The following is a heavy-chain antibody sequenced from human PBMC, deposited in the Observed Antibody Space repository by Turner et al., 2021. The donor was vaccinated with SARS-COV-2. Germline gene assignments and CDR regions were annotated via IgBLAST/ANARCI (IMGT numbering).Heavy chain of an antibody. Sequence: QVQLVESGGGVVQPGRSLRLSCEASGFTFSNHGMHWARQAPGKGLEWVTIIWNDGSNKYYTDSVRGRFTISRDNSKNTLYLQMNSLRAEDTAVYYCARGCGGSSGCFLIDYWGQGILVTVSS. CDR1: GFTFSNHG. CDR2: IWNDGSNK. CDR3: ARGCGGSSGCFLIDY. J-gene: IGHJ4*02. V-gene: IGHV3-33*01. D-gene: IGHD6-19*01.